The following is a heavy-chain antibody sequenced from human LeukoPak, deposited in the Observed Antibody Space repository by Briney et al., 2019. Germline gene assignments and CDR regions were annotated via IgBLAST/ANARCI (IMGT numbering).Heavy chain of an antibody. CDR1: GVTFSSYA. D-gene: IGHD2-21*02. J-gene: IGHJ4*02. V-gene: IGHV1-69*05. Sequence: SVKVSCKASGVTFSSYAISWARQAPGQGLEWMGGIIPIFGTANYAQKFQGRVTITTDESKSTAYMELSSLRSEDTAVYYCATDCGGDCYSVGGWGQGTLVTVSS. CDR2: IIPIFGTA. CDR3: ATDCGGDCYSVGG.